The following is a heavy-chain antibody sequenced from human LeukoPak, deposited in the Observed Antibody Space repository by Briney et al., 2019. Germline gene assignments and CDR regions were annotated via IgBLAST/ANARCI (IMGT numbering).Heavy chain of an antibody. V-gene: IGHV3-7*05. Sequence: AGGSLRLSCAASGFTFSNYWMSWVRQAAGKGLEWVATITQDGSGKYYVDSVKGRFTISRDNAKNSLHLQMNSLRDEDTAVYYCARRYYYDGHYYFDYWGEGTLVTVSS. CDR1: GFTFSNYW. J-gene: IGHJ4*02. CDR2: ITQDGSGK. CDR3: ARRYYYDGHYYFDY. D-gene: IGHD3-22*01.